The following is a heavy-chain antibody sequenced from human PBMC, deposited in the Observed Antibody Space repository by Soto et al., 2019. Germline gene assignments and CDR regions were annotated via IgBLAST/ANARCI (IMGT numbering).Heavy chain of an antibody. D-gene: IGHD3-10*01. J-gene: IGHJ6*02. V-gene: IGHV4-4*02. CDR3: AREHYYGSGSYSYYYGMDV. Sequence: SETLSLTCAVSGGSISSSNWWSWVRQPPGKGLEWIGEIYHSGSTNYNPSLKSRVTISVDKSKNQFSLKLSSVTAADTAVYYCAREHYYGSGSYSYYYGMDVWGQGTTVTVSS. CDR1: GGSISSSNW. CDR2: IYHSGST.